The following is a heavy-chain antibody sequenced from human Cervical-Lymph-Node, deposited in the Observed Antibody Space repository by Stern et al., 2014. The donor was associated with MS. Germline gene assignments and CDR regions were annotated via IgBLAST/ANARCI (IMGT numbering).Heavy chain of an antibody. Sequence: QVQLQQWGAGLLKPSETLSLTCAVYGGSFSDYYWNWIRQPPGKGLEWIGEMNRSGRGSYNPSLKSRVTISVEPSKNQISLRLKSVTAADTAVYYCARGRRYPTSWPDYWGQGTLVTVST. CDR3: ARGRRYPTSWPDY. CDR2: MNRSGRG. V-gene: IGHV4-34*01. J-gene: IGHJ4*02. D-gene: IGHD2-2*01. CDR1: GGSFSDYY.